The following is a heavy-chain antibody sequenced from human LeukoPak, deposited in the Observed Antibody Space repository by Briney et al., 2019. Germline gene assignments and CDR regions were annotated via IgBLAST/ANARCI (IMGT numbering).Heavy chain of an antibody. V-gene: IGHV3-48*03. J-gene: IGHJ4*02. CDR3: ARMRPELDY. CDR1: GFTFSSYD. Sequence: SGGSLRLSCAASGFTFSSYDMNWVRQAPGKGLEWISYISSSGNTIYYADSVKGRFTISRDNAKNSLYLQMNSLRAEDTAVYYCARMRPELDYWGQGTLVAVSS. CDR2: ISSSGNTI. D-gene: IGHD6-6*01.